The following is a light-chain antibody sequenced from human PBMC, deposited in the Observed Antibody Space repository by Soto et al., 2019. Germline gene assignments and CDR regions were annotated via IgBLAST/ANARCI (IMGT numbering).Light chain of an antibody. CDR2: RNN. CDR1: SSNIGSDY. Sequence: QSVLTQPPSASGTPGQRVTISCSGSSSNIGSDYAFWYQQLPGTAPKVLIYRNNQRPSGVPDRFSGSKSGTSASLAISGLRSEDEADYYCATWDDSLGGYVFGTGTKLTVL. CDR3: ATWDDSLGGYV. V-gene: IGLV1-47*01. J-gene: IGLJ1*01.